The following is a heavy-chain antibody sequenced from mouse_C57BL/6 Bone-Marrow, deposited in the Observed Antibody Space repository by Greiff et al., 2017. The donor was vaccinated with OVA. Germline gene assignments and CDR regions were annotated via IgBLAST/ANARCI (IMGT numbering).Heavy chain of an antibody. CDR2: IYPRSGNT. J-gene: IGHJ2*01. D-gene: IGHD1-1*01. CDR1: GYTFTSYG. V-gene: IGHV1-81*01. Sequence: QVQLQQSGAELARPGASVKLSCKASGYTFTSYGISWVKQRTGQGLEWIGEIYPRSGNTYYNEKFKGKATLTADKSSSTAYMELRSLTSEDSAVYFCAREGYYYGSSSDCWGQGTTLTVSS. CDR3: AREGYYYGSSSDC.